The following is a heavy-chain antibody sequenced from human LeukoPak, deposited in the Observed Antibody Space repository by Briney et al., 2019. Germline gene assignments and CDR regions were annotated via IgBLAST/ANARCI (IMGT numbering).Heavy chain of an antibody. Sequence: GGSLRLSCAASGFTFSSYAMHWVRQAPGKGLEWVAVISYDGSNKYYADSVKGRFTISRDNSKNTLYLQMDSLRAEDTAVYYCARNHYCGGDCYDENFPHWGQGTLVTVSS. CDR1: GFTFSSYA. D-gene: IGHD2-21*02. CDR2: ISYDGSNK. CDR3: ARNHYCGGDCYDENFPH. V-gene: IGHV3-30-3*01. J-gene: IGHJ1*01.